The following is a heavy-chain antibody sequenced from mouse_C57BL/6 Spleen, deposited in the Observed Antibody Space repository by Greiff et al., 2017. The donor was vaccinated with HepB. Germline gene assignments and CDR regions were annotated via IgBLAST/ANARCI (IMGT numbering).Heavy chain of an antibody. Sequence: QVQLQQPGAELVKPGASVKMSCKASGYTFTSYWITWVKQRPGQGLEWIGDIYPGSGSTNYNEKFKSKATLTVDTSSSTAYMQLSSLTSEDSAVYYCARCDDYDGYYYAMDYWGQGTSVTVSS. V-gene: IGHV1-55*01. CDR3: ARCDDYDGYYYAMDY. D-gene: IGHD2-4*01. CDR2: IYPGSGST. CDR1: GYTFTSYW. J-gene: IGHJ4*01.